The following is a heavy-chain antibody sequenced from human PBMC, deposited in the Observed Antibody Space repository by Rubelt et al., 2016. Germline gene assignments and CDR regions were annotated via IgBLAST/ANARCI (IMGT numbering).Heavy chain of an antibody. CDR3: ARGERPIRGDACDI. CDR1: GGTFSSYA. V-gene: IGHV1-69*01. D-gene: IGHD1-1*01. CDR2: IIPIFGTA. J-gene: IGHJ3*02. Sequence: QVQLVQSGAEVKKPGSSVKVSCKASGGTFSSYAISWVRQAPGQGLEWMGGIIPIFGTANYAQKFQGRVTITADESTSTAYMELSSLRSEETAVDYGARGERPIRGDACDIGGQGTMVTVSS.